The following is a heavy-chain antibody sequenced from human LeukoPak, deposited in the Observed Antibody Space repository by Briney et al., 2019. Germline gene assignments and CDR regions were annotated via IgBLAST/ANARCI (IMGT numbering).Heavy chain of an antibody. CDR1: GYTFTSYD. CDR3: ARAVSGSYPTE. J-gene: IGHJ4*02. V-gene: IGHV1-8*01. D-gene: IGHD1-26*01. CDR2: MNPNSGNT. Sequence: GESLKISCKASGYTFTSYDINWVRQATGQGLEWMGWMNPNSGNTGYAQKFQGRVTMTRNTSISTAYMELSSLRSEDTAVYYCARAVSGSYPTEWGQGTLVTVSS.